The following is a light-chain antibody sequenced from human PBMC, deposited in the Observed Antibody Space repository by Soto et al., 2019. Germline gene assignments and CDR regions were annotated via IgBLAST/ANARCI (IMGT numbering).Light chain of an antibody. J-gene: IGLJ2*01. CDR1: SSDVGGYNY. CDR3: SSYISSSTFVV. CDR2: EVS. V-gene: IGLV2-14*01. Sequence: QSALTQPPSASGSPGQSVTISCTGTSSDVGGYNYVSWYQQHPGKAPKLMIYEVSNRPSGVSNRFSGSKFGNTASLTISGLQAEDEADYYCSSYISSSTFVVFGGGTKLTVL.